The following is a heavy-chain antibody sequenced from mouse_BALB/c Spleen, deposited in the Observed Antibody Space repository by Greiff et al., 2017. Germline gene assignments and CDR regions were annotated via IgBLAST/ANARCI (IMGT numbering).Heavy chain of an antibody. CDR3: ARRAMITTKGFDY. J-gene: IGHJ2*01. CDR2: ISSGGSYT. D-gene: IGHD2-4*01. V-gene: IGHV5-9-4*01. CDR1: GFTFSSYA. Sequence: EVMLVESGGGLVKPGGSLKLSCAASGFTFSSYAMSWVRQSPEKRLEWVAEISSGGSYTYYPDTVTGRFTISRDNAKNTLYLEMSSLRSEDTAMYYCARRAMITTKGFDYWGQGTTLTVSS.